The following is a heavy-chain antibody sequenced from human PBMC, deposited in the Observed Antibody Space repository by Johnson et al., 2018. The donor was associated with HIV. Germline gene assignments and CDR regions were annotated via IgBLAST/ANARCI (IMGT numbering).Heavy chain of an antibody. CDR1: GFTFSSYA. Sequence: VQLVESGGGVVQPGRSLRLSCAASGFTFSSYAMHWVRQAPGKGLVWVSRVNNDGGDTIYADSVKGRFTISRDNAKNTLYLQMNSLRAEDTAVYYCATPQEGYSAFDIWGQGTMVTVSS. D-gene: IGHD2-15*01. CDR2: VNNDGGDT. J-gene: IGHJ3*02. V-gene: IGHV3-74*02. CDR3: ATPQEGYSAFDI.